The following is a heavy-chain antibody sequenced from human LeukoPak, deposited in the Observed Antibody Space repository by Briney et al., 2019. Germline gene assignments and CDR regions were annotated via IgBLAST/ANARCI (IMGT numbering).Heavy chain of an antibody. CDR1: GFTFDDYA. V-gene: IGHV3-9*01. J-gene: IGHJ3*02. D-gene: IGHD6-19*01. CDR2: ISWNSGSI. CDR3: AKDLSSGWYGDAFDI. Sequence: GESLRLSCAASGFTFDDYAMHWVRQAPGKGLEWVSGISWNSGSIGYADSVKGRFTISRDNAKNSLYLQMNSLRAEDTALYYCAKDLSSGWYGDAFDIWGQGTMVTVSS.